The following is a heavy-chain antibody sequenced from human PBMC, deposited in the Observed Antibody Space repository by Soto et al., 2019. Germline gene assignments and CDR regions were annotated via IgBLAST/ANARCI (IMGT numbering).Heavy chain of an antibody. CDR1: GYTFTNFC. V-gene: IGHV1-18*01. D-gene: IGHD1-26*01. CDR2: ISAYNGNT. Sequence: ESGVHVSCKASGYTFTNFCISWVRQAPGQGLEWMGWISAYNGNTNYAQKFQGRVTMTTDTSTSTAYMELRSLRSDDTAVYYCARGETPIDYWGQGTLVTVSS. J-gene: IGHJ4*02. CDR3: ARGETPIDY.